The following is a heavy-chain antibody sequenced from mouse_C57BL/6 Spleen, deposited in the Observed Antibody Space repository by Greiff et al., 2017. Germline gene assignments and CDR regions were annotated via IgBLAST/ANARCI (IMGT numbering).Heavy chain of an antibody. CDR1: GYAFTNYL. V-gene: IGHV1-54*01. CDR3: ARRIYYDSSGYFDV. J-gene: IGHJ1*03. Sequence: VQLQQSGAELVRPGTSVKVSCKASGYAFTNYLIEWVKQRPGQGLEWIGVINPGSGGTNYNEKFKGKATLTADKSSSTAYMQLSSLTSEDSAVYFYARRIYYDSSGYFDVWGTGTTVTVSS. CDR2: INPGSGGT. D-gene: IGHD1-1*01.